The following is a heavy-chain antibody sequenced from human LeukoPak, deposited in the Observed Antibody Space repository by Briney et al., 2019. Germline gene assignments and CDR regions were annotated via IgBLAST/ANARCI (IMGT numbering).Heavy chain of an antibody. D-gene: IGHD5-18*01. CDR3: ARRIRGYSYVVGDY. J-gene: IGHJ4*02. CDR1: GYTFTSYG. Sequence: GASVKVSCKASGYTFTSYGISWARQAPGQGLEWMGWISAYNGNTNYAQKLQGRVTMTTDTSTSTAYMELRSLRSDDTAVYYCARRIRGYSYVVGDYWGQGTLVTVSS. CDR2: ISAYNGNT. V-gene: IGHV1-18*01.